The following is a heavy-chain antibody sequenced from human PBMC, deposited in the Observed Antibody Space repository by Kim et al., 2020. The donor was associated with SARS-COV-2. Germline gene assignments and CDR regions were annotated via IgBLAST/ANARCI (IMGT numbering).Heavy chain of an antibody. CDR3: TRDYNYDFWSGYPDAFDI. V-gene: IGHV3-49*02. J-gene: IGHJ3*02. D-gene: IGHD3-3*01. Sequence: TGRVTISRDDSKSIAYLQMNSLKTEDTAVYYCTRDYNYDFWSGYPDAFDIWGQGTMVTVSS.